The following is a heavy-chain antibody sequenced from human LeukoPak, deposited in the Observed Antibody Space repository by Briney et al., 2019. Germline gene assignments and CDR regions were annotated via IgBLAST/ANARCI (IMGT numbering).Heavy chain of an antibody. Sequence: GDSLKISCQGSGYSFTSYWIAWVRQMPGKGLEWMGIIYPGDSDTRYSPSFQGKVTISADKSISTAYLQWSSLKASDTAMYYCARRSYGDYVFDYWGQGTLVTVSS. J-gene: IGHJ4*02. CDR3: ARRSYGDYVFDY. CDR1: GYSFTSYW. CDR2: IYPGDSDT. D-gene: IGHD4-17*01. V-gene: IGHV5-51*01.